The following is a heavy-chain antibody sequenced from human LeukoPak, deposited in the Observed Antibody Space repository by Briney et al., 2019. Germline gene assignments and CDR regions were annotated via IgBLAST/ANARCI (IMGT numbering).Heavy chain of an antibody. V-gene: IGHV1-2*02. CDR1: GYTLTDYY. J-gene: IGHJ4*02. CDR3: GRRVSRGWTDY. CDR2: INPKSGST. D-gene: IGHD2-15*01. Sequence: GASVKVSCKVFGYTLTDYYLHWVRPAPGQGLEWMGWINPKSGSTHYAQKFQGRVITTRDRSLNTAYLELTSLRSDDTAIYFCGRRVSRGWTDYWGQGTLVTASS.